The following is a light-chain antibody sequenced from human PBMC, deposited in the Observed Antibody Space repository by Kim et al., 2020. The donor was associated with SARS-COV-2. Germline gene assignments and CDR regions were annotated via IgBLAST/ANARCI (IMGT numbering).Light chain of an antibody. Sequence: GKTVTISCTGSSASIVSNYVQWYQQRPGTAPNPVIYGNNQRPSGVPDRFSGSKDSTSASLSLSVSRLEDEAEDDCEGRYDDGSGWVFGGGTKLTVL. CDR3: RYDDGSGWV. V-gene: IGLV6-57*02. CDR2: GNN. CDR1: SASIVSNY. J-gene: IGLJ3*02.